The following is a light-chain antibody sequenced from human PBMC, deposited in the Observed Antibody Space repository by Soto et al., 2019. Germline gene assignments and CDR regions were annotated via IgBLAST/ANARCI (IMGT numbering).Light chain of an antibody. CDR1: SSNIGRNY. CDR2: GNE. CDR3: AAWDGSLNGVL. Sequence: QSVLTQPPSASATPGQGVTISCSGGSSNIGRNYVYWYQQLPGTAPKLLIYGNEERPSGVPGRFSGSKSGTSASLAISGLQSEDEADYYCAAWDGSLNGVLFGGGTKVTVL. J-gene: IGLJ2*01. V-gene: IGLV1-44*01.